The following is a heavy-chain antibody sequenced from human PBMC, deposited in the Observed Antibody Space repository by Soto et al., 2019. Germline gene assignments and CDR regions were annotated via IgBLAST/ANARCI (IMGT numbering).Heavy chain of an antibody. Sequence: PGGTLRLSCAASGFTLNSSDMSWVRQAPGKELEWVSAISGSGGSTYYADSVKGRFTISRDNSKNTMYLQMNSLRAEDTAVYYCAKEGSNRGTNCYDFWCGVYRYYLSFWGRRSTVTVSS. CDR1: GFTLNSSD. V-gene: IGHV3-23*01. CDR3: AKEGSNRGTNCYDFWCGVYRYYLSF. J-gene: IGHJ6*02. CDR2: ISGSGGST. D-gene: IGHD3-3*01.